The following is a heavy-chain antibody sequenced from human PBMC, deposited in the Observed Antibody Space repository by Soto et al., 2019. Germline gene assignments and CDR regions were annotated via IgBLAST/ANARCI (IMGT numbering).Heavy chain of an antibody. Sequence: QVQLVESGGGVVQTGRSLRLSCAVSGFTVSTYGMHWVRQAPGKGLEWVAVISRDGGTKYYADYVKGRVTISRDNSRNTQFMEMNSLRGDDKAVYYCTGEVASGYWGQGTLVTVSS. CDR1: GFTVSTYG. CDR2: ISRDGGTK. D-gene: IGHD2-8*02. CDR3: TGEVASGY. V-gene: IGHV3-30*03. J-gene: IGHJ4*02.